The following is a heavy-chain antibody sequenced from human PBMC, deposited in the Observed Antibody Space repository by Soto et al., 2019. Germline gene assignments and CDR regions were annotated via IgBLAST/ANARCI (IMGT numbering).Heavy chain of an antibody. Sequence: QVHLVQSGAEVRKPGASVKVSCKASGYTFSSYAMHWVRQAPAQRLEWMGWINAGYGNTKSSQKFQDRVTISRDTSASTAYMELTSLRSEDTAVHYCARDTGDGTFDVWGQGTLGTGSS. CDR2: INAGYGNT. V-gene: IGHV1-3*01. J-gene: IGHJ4*02. CDR3: ARDTGDGTFDV. D-gene: IGHD7-27*01. CDR1: GYTFSSYA.